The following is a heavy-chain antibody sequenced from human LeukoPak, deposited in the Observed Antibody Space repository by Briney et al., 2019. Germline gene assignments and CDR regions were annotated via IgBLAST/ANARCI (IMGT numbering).Heavy chain of an antibody. J-gene: IGHJ5*02. Sequence: SETLSLTCTVSGGSISSSSYYWGWIRQPPGKGLEWIGEINHSGSTNYNPSLKSRVTISVDTSKNQFSLKLSSVTAADTAVYYCARKEGGQLVNTRRWFDPWGQGTLVTVSS. CDR3: ARKEGGQLVNTRRWFDP. D-gene: IGHD6-13*01. CDR1: GGSISSSSYY. V-gene: IGHV4-39*07. CDR2: INHSGST.